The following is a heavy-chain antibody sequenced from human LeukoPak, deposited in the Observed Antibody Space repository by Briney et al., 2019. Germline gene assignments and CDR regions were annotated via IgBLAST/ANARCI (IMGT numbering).Heavy chain of an antibody. V-gene: IGHV3-21*04. D-gene: IGHD3-10*02. J-gene: IGHJ3*02. CDR3: AKVMFGESETDAFDI. CDR2: ISSSSSYI. Sequence: PVRCLRLSCAASGFTFSSYSMNWVRQAPGKGRECVSSISSSSSYIYYADSVKGRFTISRDNAKNSLYLQMNSLRAEDTALYYCAKVMFGESETDAFDIWGQGTMVTVSS. CDR1: GFTFSSYS.